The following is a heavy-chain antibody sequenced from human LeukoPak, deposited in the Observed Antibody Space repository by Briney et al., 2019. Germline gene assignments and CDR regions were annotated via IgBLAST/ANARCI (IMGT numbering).Heavy chain of an antibody. CDR2: INPNSGGT. Sequence: APVKVSCKASGYTFTGYYMHWVRQAPGQGLEWMEWINPNSGGTNYAQKFQGRVTMTRDTSISTAYMELSRLRSDDTAVYYCARDPYPDSYSSSSDYWGQGTLVTVSS. CDR1: GYTFTGYY. CDR3: ARDPYPDSYSSSSDY. V-gene: IGHV1-2*02. D-gene: IGHD6-6*01. J-gene: IGHJ4*02.